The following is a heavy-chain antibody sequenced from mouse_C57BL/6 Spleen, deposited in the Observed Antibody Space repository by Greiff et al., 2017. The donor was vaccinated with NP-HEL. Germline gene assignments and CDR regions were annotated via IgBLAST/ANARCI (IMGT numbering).Heavy chain of an antibody. CDR3: ARAPYGSSRYFDV. CDR1: GYTFTSYG. J-gene: IGHJ1*03. D-gene: IGHD1-1*01. V-gene: IGHV1-81*01. CDR2: IYPRSGNT. Sequence: QVQLQQSGAELARPGASVKLSCKASGYTFTSYGISWVKQRTGQGLEWIGEIYPRSGNTYYNEKFKGKATLTADKSSSTAYMELRSLTSEDSAVYFCARAPYGSSRYFDVWGTGTTVTVSS.